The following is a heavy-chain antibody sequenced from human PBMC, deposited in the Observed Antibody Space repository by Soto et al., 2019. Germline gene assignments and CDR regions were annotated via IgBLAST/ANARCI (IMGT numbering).Heavy chain of an antibody. CDR1: GFTFSSYS. CDR3: ARDSDFWSGYYPYYYYGMDV. CDR2: ISSSSSYI. D-gene: IGHD3-3*01. J-gene: IGHJ6*02. Sequence: LRLSCAASGFTFSSYSMNWVRQAPGKGLEWVSSISSSSSYIYYADSVKGRFTISRDNAKNSLYLQMNSLRAEDTAVYYCARDSDFWSGYYPYYYYGMDVWGQGTTVTVSS. V-gene: IGHV3-21*01.